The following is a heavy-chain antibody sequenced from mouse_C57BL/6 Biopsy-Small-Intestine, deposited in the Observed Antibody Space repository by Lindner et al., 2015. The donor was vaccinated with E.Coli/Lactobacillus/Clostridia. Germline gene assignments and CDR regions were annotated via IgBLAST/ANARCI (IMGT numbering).Heavy chain of an antibody. CDR3: TSPPIYYGDYLFAY. CDR1: GYTFLSYW. Sequence: VQLQESGAELAKPGASVKMSCLTSGYTFLSYWVHWVKQRPGQGLEWIGYINPTSGYTEYNQKFKDKATLTADKSSSTAFMQLSSLTSEDSAVYYCTSPPIYYGDYLFAYWGQGTLVTVSA. J-gene: IGHJ3*01. V-gene: IGHV1-7*01. D-gene: IGHD2-13*01. CDR2: INPTSGYT.